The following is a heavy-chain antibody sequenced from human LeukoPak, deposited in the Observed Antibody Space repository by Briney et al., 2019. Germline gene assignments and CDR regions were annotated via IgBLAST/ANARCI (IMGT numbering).Heavy chain of an antibody. D-gene: IGHD3-22*01. CDR3: AKVATEENYYDSSGYLYYFDY. J-gene: IGHJ4*02. Sequence: GGSLRLSCAASGFTFSSYGMSWVRQAPGKGLEWVSAISGSGGSTYYADSVKGRFTISRDNSKNTLYLQMNSLRAEDTAVYYCAKVATEENYYDSSGYLYYFDYWGQGTLVTVSS. CDR1: GFTFSSYG. V-gene: IGHV3-23*01. CDR2: ISGSGGST.